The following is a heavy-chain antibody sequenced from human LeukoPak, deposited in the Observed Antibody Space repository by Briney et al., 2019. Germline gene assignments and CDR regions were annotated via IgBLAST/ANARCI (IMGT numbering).Heavy chain of an antibody. CDR2: INWAGATT. D-gene: IGHD2-15*01. CDR3: ARDYTYCSGSRCYDRFDY. CDR1: GFTFDDYA. Sequence: PGGSLRLSCAASGFTFDDYAMHWVRQAPGKGLEWASLINWAGATTYSADSVKGRFTISRDNSKNSLYLQMNSLTAEDTAVYYCARDYTYCSGSRCYDRFDYWGQGIRVTVSS. V-gene: IGHV3-43D*04. J-gene: IGHJ4*02.